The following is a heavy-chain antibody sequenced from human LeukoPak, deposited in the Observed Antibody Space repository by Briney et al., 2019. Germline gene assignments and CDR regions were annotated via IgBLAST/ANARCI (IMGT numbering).Heavy chain of an antibody. J-gene: IGHJ4*02. CDR3: ARETGISTRDYFDY. CDR2: ISYDGSNK. Sequence: GRSLRLSCAASGFTFSSYAMHWVRQAPGKGLEWVAVISYDGSNKYYADSVKGRFTISRDNSKNTLYLQMNSLRAEDTALYYCARETGISTRDYFDYWGQGTLVTVSS. D-gene: IGHD1/OR15-1a*01. CDR1: GFTFSSYA. V-gene: IGHV3-30*07.